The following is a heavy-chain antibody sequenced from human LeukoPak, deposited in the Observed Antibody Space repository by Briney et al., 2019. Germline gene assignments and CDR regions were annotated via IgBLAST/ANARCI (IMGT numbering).Heavy chain of an antibody. CDR1: ASSISRYN. CDR3: ARDRGDCYDSHYFDY. V-gene: IGHV4-59*01. J-gene: IGHJ4*02. D-gene: IGHD5-24*01. Sequence: SETLSFTCTVSASSISRYNWSWIRQPPGKGLEGISNIYYTGSTNYNHSLKSLVTISVDTSKNQFSLKLSSGTAADTAVYYCARDRGDCYDSHYFDYWGQGTLVTVSS. CDR2: IYYTGST.